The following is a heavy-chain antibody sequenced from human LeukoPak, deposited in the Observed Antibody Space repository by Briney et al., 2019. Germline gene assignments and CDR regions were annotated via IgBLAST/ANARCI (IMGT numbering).Heavy chain of an antibody. D-gene: IGHD4-23*01. CDR2: IYYSGST. CDR1: GGSISSGGYY. J-gene: IGHJ3*02. V-gene: IGHV4-31*03. CDR3: ARDSRWRGGALYAFDI. Sequence: SETLSLTCTVSGGSISSGGYYWSWIRQHPGKGLEWIGYIYYSGSTYYNPSLKSRVTISVDTSKNQFSLKLSSVTAADTAVYYCARDSRWRGGALYAFDIWGQGTMVTVSS.